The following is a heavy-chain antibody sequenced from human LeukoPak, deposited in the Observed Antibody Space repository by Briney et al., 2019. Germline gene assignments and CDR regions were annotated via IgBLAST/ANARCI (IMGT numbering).Heavy chain of an antibody. CDR1: GFTFSSYA. J-gene: IGHJ4*02. CDR2: ISGSGDNT. CDR3: AKDDAWLRFGE. V-gene: IGHV3-23*01. D-gene: IGHD3-10*01. Sequence: GGSLRLSCVASGFTFSSYAINWVRQAPGRGLEWVSIISGSGDNTNYADSVKGRFTISRDNSKNTLYLEVISLTAEDTAVYYCAKDDAWLRFGEWSQGTLVTVSS.